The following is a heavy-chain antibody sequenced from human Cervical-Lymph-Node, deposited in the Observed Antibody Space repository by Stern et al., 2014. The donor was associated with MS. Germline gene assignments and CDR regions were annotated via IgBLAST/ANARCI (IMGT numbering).Heavy chain of an antibody. Sequence: VQLVESGAEVKKPGSSARVSCKASGGTFSSYAMSWVRQAPGQGLEWMGGIIPMFGTANYAQKFQGRVTITADDSTTTAYMEVSSLRSEDTAVYYCASSVGELTPEAVWGQGTTVTVFS. CDR1: GGTFSSYA. D-gene: IGHD3-10*01. V-gene: IGHV1-69*01. CDR3: ASSVGELTPEAV. J-gene: IGHJ6*02. CDR2: IIPMFGTA.